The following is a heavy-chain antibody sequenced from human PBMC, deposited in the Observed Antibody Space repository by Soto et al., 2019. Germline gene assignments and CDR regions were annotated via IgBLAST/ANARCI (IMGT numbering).Heavy chain of an antibody. D-gene: IGHD3-22*01. CDR1: GGSISSGGYN. CDR3: ARDGYVRTGYYFVRSEAFDI. J-gene: IGHJ3*02. CDR2: IDNSGHT. V-gene: IGHV4-31*03. Sequence: QVQLQESGPGLVKPSETLSLTCTVSGGSISSGGYNWGWIRQHPGKGLEWVAYIDNSGHTYYSPSLKSRVTISIDKIKNHFSLTLISLTVADLAVYYCARDGYVRTGYYFVRSEAFDIWGQGTLVIVSS.